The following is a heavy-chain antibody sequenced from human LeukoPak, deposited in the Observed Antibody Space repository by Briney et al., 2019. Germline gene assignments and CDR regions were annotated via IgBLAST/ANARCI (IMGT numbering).Heavy chain of an antibody. D-gene: IGHD2-21*02. CDR2: IYPGDSDT. J-gene: IGHJ3*02. V-gene: IGHV5-51*01. Sequence: GESLKISCKGSGYSFTSYWIAWVRQMPGKGLEWMGIIYPGDSDTTYSPSFEGQVTISADNSISTAYLQWSSLKASDTAMYYCARRNPMTQDAFDIWGQGTMVTVSS. CDR3: ARRNPMTQDAFDI. CDR1: GYSFTSYW.